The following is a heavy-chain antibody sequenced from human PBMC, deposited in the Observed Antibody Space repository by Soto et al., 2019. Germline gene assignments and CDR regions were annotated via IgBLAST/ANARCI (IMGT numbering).Heavy chain of an antibody. CDR1: GFTFSSYG. CDR3: ARDGNIVVVPAAISHEGWFDP. CDR2: IWYDGSNK. J-gene: IGHJ5*02. Sequence: GGSLRLSCAASGFTFSSYGMHWVRQAPGKGLEWVAVIWYDGSNKYYADSVKGRFTISRDNSKNTLYLQMNSLRAEDTAVYYCARDGNIVVVPAAISHEGWFDPWGQGTLVTVSS. D-gene: IGHD2-2*01. V-gene: IGHV3-33*08.